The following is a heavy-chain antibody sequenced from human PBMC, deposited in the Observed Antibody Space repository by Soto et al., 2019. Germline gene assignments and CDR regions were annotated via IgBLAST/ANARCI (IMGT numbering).Heavy chain of an antibody. CDR1: GYTFTSYG. V-gene: IGHV1-18*01. D-gene: IGHD3-10*01. CDR3: ARDTSRGEYDY. CDR2: INVYNGNT. J-gene: IGHJ4*02. Sequence: QVQLVQSGAEVKKPGASVKVSCKASGYTFTSYGISWVRQAPGQGLEWMGWINVYNGNTNYAQKLQGRVTMTTDTATSTAYLHLRSLISDDTAVYFCARDTSRGEYDYWGQGTLVTVSS.